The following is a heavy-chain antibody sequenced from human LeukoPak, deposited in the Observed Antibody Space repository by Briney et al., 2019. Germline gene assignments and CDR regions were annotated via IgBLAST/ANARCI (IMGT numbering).Heavy chain of an antibody. CDR3: AKTVNYYGSGSEFDY. J-gene: IGHJ4*02. Sequence: GGSLRLSCAASGFTVSSNYMSWFRQAPEKGLEWVSVIYSGGSTYYADSVKGRFTISRDNSKNTLYLQMNSLRAEDTAVYYCAKTVNYYGSGSEFDYWGQGTLVTVSS. V-gene: IGHV3-53*01. CDR2: IYSGGST. CDR1: GFTVSSNY. D-gene: IGHD3-10*01.